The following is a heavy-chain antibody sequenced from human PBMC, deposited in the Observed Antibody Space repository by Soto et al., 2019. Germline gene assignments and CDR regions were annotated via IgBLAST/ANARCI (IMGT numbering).Heavy chain of an antibody. CDR3: VARFSPRAPDY. D-gene: IGHD3-3*01. CDR2: ISWNSGRI. J-gene: IGHJ4*02. V-gene: IGHV3-9*01. Sequence: GGSLRLSCAVSGFIFEDYAMHWVRQAPGKGLEWVSGISWNSGRIGYADSVKGRFTISGDNAGNILYLQMNRLTVDDTAVYYCVARFSPRAPDYWGQGTLVTVSS. CDR1: GFIFEDYA.